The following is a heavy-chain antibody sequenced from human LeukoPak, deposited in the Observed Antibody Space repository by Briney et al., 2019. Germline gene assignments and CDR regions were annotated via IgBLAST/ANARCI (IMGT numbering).Heavy chain of an antibody. V-gene: IGHV3-23*01. CDR1: GITFNNYA. D-gene: IGHD1-1*01. CDR2: ISDNGGDT. J-gene: IGHJ4*02. Sequence: GGSLRLSCAAAGITFNNYAMSLVRQAPGKGLEWVSAISDNGGDTKYADSVKGRFTISRDNSKNTLYLQMNSLRAEDTAIYYCGKDWKLDYWGQGTLVTVSS. CDR3: GKDWKLDY.